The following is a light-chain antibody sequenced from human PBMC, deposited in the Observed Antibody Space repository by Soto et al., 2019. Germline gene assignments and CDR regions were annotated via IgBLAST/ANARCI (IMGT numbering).Light chain of an antibody. CDR3: SAYTNSRALV. J-gene: IGLJ1*01. CDR1: SNDIGESNY. Sequence: QSVLTQPASVSGSPGQLVTISCAGSSNDIGESNYVSWYQQHPGEAPKVGLYKVSSRTSESSHRLSGSKSGNTASLTISGLQADDEADYYCSAYTNSRALVFGTGTTVTV. CDR2: KVS. V-gene: IGLV2-14*01.